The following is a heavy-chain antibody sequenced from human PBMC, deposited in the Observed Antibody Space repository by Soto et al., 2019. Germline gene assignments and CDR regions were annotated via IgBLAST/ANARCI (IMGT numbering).Heavy chain of an antibody. V-gene: IGHV3-48*03. Sequence: GGSLRLSCAASGFSISDYEMNWVRQAPGKGLEWVSYISGSGSSVYYADSVKGRFTISRDNAKNSVFLQINTLRVEDAAIYYCARNPTGQWVVPLYCYLWGQGTLVPVSS. CDR3: ARNPTGQWVVPLYCYL. CDR1: GFSISDYE. J-gene: IGHJ4*01. D-gene: IGHD6-19*01. CDR2: ISGSGSSV.